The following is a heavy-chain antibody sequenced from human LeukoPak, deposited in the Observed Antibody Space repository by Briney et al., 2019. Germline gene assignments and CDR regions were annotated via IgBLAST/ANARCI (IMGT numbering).Heavy chain of an antibody. J-gene: IGHJ5*02. V-gene: IGHV4-39*01. D-gene: IGHD6-6*01. CDR2: IYYSGST. CDR3: ARYSSSSGWCDP. CDR1: GGSISSSSYY. Sequence: SETLSLTCTVSGGSISSSSYYWGWIRQPPGKGLEWIGIIYYSGSTNYSPSLKSRVTISVDTSKSQFSLKLNSVTAADTAVYYCARYSSSSGWCDPWGQGTLVTVSS.